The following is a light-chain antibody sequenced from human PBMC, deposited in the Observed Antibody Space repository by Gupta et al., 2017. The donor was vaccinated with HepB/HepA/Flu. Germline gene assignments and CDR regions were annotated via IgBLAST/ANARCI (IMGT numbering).Light chain of an antibody. CDR2: RNN. J-gene: IGLJ2*01. CDR3: EAWDDSRNGHVV. V-gene: IGLV1-44*01. CDR1: SSNIGSNT. Sequence: SVLTQPPSASGTPGQRVTISCSGSSSNIGSNTVNWYPQLPGTAPNHLIYRNNQRPSGVPDRFSGSKSGTSASFAISGLQSEDEADYYCEAWDDSRNGHVVFGGGTKLTVL.